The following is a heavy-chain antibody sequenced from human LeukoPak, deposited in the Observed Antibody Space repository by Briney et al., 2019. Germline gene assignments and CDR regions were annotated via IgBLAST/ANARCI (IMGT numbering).Heavy chain of an antibody. CDR1: GGSITSYY. D-gene: IGHD5-12*01. J-gene: IGHJ4*02. CDR2: IYYSGST. Sequence: SETLSLTCTVSGGSITSYYWSWIRQPPGKGLEWIGYIYYSGSTNYNPSLKSRVTISVDTSKNQFSLKLSSVTAADTAVYYCARGGGYASPIGYWGQGALVTVSS. V-gene: IGHV4-59*01. CDR3: ARGGGYASPIGY.